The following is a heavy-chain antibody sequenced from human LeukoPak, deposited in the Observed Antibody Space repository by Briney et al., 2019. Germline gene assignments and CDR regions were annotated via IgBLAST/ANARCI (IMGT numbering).Heavy chain of an antibody. CDR1: GFTFDDYA. CDR2: ISWNSGSI. J-gene: IGHJ4*02. V-gene: IGHV3-9*01. CDR3: AKDIYGDYVFYYFDY. D-gene: IGHD4-17*01. Sequence: GRSLRLSCAASGFTFDDYAMHWVRQAPGKGLEWVSGISWNSGSIGYADSMKGRFTISRDNAKNSLYLQMNSLRAEDTALYYCAKDIYGDYVFYYFDYWGQGTLVTVSS.